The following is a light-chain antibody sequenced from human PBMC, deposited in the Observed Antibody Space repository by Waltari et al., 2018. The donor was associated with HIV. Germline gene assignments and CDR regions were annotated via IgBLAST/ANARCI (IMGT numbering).Light chain of an antibody. V-gene: IGLV2-8*01. CDR3: SSYGDSLRVL. Sequence: QSSLTQPPSASGTPRQSVTISCTGSSSVIGAHDFAFWFQQHPHSAPKLLLYEVTRRPSTVSDRFSGSRSGNTAFLTVAGLQPDDEATYFCSSYGDSLRVLFGGGTNVTVL. CDR1: SSVIGAHDF. J-gene: IGLJ3*02. CDR2: EVT.